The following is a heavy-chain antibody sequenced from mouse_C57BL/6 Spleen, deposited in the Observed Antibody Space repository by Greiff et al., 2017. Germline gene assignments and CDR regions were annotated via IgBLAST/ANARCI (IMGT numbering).Heavy chain of an antibody. CDR1: GFTFSSYG. D-gene: IGHD1-1*01. V-gene: IGHV5-6*01. CDR2: ISSGGSYT. J-gene: IGHJ4*01. Sequence: EVQLQESGGDLVKPGGSLKLSCAASGFTFSSYGMSWVRQTPDKRLEWVATISSGGSYTYYPDSVKGRFTISRDNAKNTLYLQMSSLKSEDTAMYYCARRTVPYAMDYWGQGTSVTVSS. CDR3: ARRTVPYAMDY.